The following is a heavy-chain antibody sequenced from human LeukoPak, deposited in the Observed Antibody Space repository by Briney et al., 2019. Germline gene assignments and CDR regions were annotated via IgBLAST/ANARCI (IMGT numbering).Heavy chain of an antibody. Sequence: GGSLRLSCAASGFTFGNYGMHWVRQAPGKELLWVSRISDDGSSANYADSVQGRFTISRDNAKNTVYLQMHSLRAEDTAVYYCVSGYCSSTTCYRGAYWGQGTLVTVSS. V-gene: IGHV3-74*01. CDR2: ISDDGSSA. J-gene: IGHJ4*02. D-gene: IGHD2-2*03. CDR3: VSGYCSSTTCYRGAY. CDR1: GFTFGNYG.